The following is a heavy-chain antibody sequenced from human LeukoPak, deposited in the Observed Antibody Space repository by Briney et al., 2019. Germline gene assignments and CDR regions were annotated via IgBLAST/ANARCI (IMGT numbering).Heavy chain of an antibody. V-gene: IGHV4-34*01. D-gene: IGHD6-13*01. CDR2: INHSGST. Sequence: PSETLSLTCAVYGGSFSGYYWSWIRQPPGKGLEWIGEINHSGSTNYNPSLKGRVTISVDTSKNQFSLKLSSVTAADTAVYYCAVSAAALFDPWGQGTLVTVSS. J-gene: IGHJ5*02. CDR3: AVSAAALFDP. CDR1: GGSFSGYY.